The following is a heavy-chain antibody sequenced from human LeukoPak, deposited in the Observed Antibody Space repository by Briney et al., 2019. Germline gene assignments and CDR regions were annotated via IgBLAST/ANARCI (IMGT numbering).Heavy chain of an antibody. CDR2: IYHSGST. Sequence: PSETLSLTCTVSGYSISSGYYWGWIWQPPGKGLEWIGSIYHSGSTYYNPSLKSRVTISVDTSKNQFSLKLSSVTAADTAVYYCATRARSGIVVVVAATPHFDYWGQGTLVTVSS. V-gene: IGHV4-38-2*02. CDR3: ATRARSGIVVVVAATPHFDY. D-gene: IGHD2-15*01. CDR1: GYSISSGYY. J-gene: IGHJ4*02.